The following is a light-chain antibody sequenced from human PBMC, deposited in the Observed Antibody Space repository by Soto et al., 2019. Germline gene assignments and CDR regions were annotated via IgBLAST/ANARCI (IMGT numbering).Light chain of an antibody. CDR2: DAS. V-gene: IGKV1-5*01. CDR3: QQYTTTNHPGM. CDR1: QTISTW. J-gene: IGKJ2*01. Sequence: IQVTLSPSALSASVRDRVTITCRASQTISTWMAWYQQKPGKAPKLLVYDASTLQSGVASRFSGSGSGTEFTLIISCLQPDDSAPYYCQQYTTTNHPGMFAQGTKVDIK.